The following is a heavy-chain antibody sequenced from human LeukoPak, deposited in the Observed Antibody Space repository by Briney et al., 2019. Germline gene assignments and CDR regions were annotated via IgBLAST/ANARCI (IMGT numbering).Heavy chain of an antibody. V-gene: IGHV3-30*02. CDR2: IRYDGNSN. CDR1: GSTFRSYG. Sequence: TGGSLRLSCAASGSTFRSYGMHWVRQAPGKGLEWVAFIRYDGNSNYYADSVKGRFTISRDNSRSTLYLQMNSLRAEDTAVYYCAKEEVISGNHGVYFDYWGQGTLVTVST. D-gene: IGHD3-22*01. J-gene: IGHJ4*02. CDR3: AKEEVISGNHGVYFDY.